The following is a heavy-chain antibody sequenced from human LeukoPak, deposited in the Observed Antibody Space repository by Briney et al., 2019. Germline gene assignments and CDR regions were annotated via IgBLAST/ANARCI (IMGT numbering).Heavy chain of an antibody. CDR2: ISWNSGNI. J-gene: IGHJ4*02. CDR1: GFIINDYA. Sequence: QSGGSLRLSRAASGFIINDYAMHWVRQAPGKGLEWVSGISWNSGNIEYADSVKGRFTISRDNAKNSLYLQMNSLRAEDTALYYCAKACRPSVGATCHYFDYWGQGTLVTVSS. V-gene: IGHV3-9*01. D-gene: IGHD1-26*01. CDR3: AKACRPSVGATCHYFDY.